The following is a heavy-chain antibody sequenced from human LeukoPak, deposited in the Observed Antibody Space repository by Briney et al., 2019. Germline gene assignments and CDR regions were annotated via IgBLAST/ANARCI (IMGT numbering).Heavy chain of an antibody. CDR3: ARELEFSRYWYFDL. J-gene: IGHJ2*01. D-gene: IGHD3-3*02. Sequence: GGSLRLSCAASGFTVSDNYMNWVRQAPGKGLEWVAVIYYGNSGSTYYADSVKGRFTISRDSSKNTLYLHMNSLRAEDTAVYYCARELEFSRYWYFDLWGRGTLVSVCS. CDR2: IYYGNSGST. V-gene: IGHV3-53*01. CDR1: GFTVSDNY.